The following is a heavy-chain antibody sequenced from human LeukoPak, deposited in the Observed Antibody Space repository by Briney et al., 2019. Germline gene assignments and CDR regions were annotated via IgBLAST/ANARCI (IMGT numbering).Heavy chain of an antibody. CDR1: GFTFSSYA. J-gene: IGHJ4*02. Sequence: GGSLRLSCAASGFTFSSYAMSWVRQAPGKGLEWVSAISGSGGSTYYADSVKGRFTISRDNSKNTLYLQMNSLRAEDTAVYYCAKSQDFWSGYAIDYWGQGTLVTVSS. CDR2: ISGSGGST. D-gene: IGHD3-3*01. CDR3: AKSQDFWSGYAIDY. V-gene: IGHV3-23*01.